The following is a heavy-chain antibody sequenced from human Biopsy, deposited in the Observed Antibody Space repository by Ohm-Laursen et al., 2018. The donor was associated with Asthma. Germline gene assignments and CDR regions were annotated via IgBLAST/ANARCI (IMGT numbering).Heavy chain of an antibody. CDR1: GYTFTSYA. D-gene: IGHD6-19*01. V-gene: IGHV1-3*01. Sequence: ASVKVYCKASGYTFTSYAMHWVRQAPGQRLEWMGWINAGNGNTKYSQKFQGRVTITRDTSASTAYMELSSLRSEDTAVYYCARDLRYSSGWYPDAFDIWGQGTMVTVSS. CDR3: ARDLRYSSGWYPDAFDI. J-gene: IGHJ3*02. CDR2: INAGNGNT.